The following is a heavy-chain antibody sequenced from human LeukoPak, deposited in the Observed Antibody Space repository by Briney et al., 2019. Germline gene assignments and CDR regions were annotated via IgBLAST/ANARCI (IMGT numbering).Heavy chain of an antibody. D-gene: IGHD6-6*01. V-gene: IGHV1-8*03. CDR1: GYTFTSYG. Sequence: ASVKVSCKASGYTFTSYGISWVRQATGQGLEWMGWMNPNSGNTGYAQKFQGRVTITRNTSISTAYMELSSLRSEDTAVYYCARGLDLSSSSGFFHPYYFDYWGQGALVTVSS. CDR2: MNPNSGNT. J-gene: IGHJ4*02. CDR3: ARGLDLSSSSGFFHPYYFDY.